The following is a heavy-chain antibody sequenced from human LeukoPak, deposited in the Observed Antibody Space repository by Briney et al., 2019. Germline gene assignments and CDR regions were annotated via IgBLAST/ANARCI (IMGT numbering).Heavy chain of an antibody. V-gene: IGHV1-18*01. J-gene: IGHJ6*03. D-gene: IGHD5-18*01. CDR2: ISAYNGNT. CDR1: GYTFTSYG. Sequence: GASVKVSCKSSGYTFTSYGISWVRQAPGQGLEWMGLISAYNGNTNNAQKLQGRVTMTTDTSTSTAYMELRSLRSDDTAVYYCARGGERYSYGPYQNYYYYYMDVWGKGTTVTVSS. CDR3: ARGGERYSYGPYQNYYYYYMDV.